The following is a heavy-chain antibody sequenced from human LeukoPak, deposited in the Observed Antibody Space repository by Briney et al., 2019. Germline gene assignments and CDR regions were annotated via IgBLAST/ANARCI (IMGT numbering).Heavy chain of an antibody. D-gene: IGHD3-16*02. CDR3: ARHLSTWSYRFDY. V-gene: IGHV4-59*08. CDR1: GVSISING. CDR2: IYYSGST. Sequence: PSETLSLTCTVSGVSISINGWSWIRQPPGKGLEWIGYIYYSGSTNYNPSLKSRVTISVDTSKNQFSLKLSSVTAADTAVYYCARHLSTWSYRFDYWGQGTLVTVSS. J-gene: IGHJ4*02.